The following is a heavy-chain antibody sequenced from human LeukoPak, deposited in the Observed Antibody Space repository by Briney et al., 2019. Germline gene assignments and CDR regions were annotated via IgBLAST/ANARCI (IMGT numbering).Heavy chain of an antibody. Sequence: GSSVKVSCKASGGTFSSYAISWVRQAPGQGLEWMGRIIPILGIANYAQKFQGRVTITADKSTSTAYMELSSLRSEDTAVYYCAGGPITIFGVVTHYMDVWGKGTTVTVSS. CDR1: GGTFSSYA. CDR2: IIPILGIA. CDR3: AGGPITIFGVVTHYMDV. J-gene: IGHJ6*03. D-gene: IGHD3-3*01. V-gene: IGHV1-69*04.